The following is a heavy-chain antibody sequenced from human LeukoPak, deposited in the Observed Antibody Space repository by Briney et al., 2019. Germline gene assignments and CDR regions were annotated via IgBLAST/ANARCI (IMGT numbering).Heavy chain of an antibody. CDR2: ISYSGST. J-gene: IGHJ5*02. CDR3: ARVHLYMSPANNWFDP. V-gene: IGHV4-39*07. Sequence: PSETLSLTCTVSGGSISSSPYYWGWIRQSPGKGLEWIGSISYSGSTFYNPSRKSRLTISVDTSKNQFSLKLSSVTAADTAVYYCARVHLYMSPANNWFDPWGQGTLVTVSS. CDR1: GGSISSSPYY.